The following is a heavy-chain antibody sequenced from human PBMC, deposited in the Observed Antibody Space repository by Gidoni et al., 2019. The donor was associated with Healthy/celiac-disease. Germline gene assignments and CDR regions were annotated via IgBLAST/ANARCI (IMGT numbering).Heavy chain of an antibody. CDR3: ARQGLYCSSTSCPSDY. D-gene: IGHD2-2*01. V-gene: IGHV1-69*04. J-gene: IGHJ4*02. Sequence: QVQLVQSGAEVKKPWSSVKVSCKASGVTSISYAISWVRHAPGQGLEWMGRIIPILGIANDAQKFQGRVTITADKSTSTAYMELSSLRSEDTAVYYCARQGLYCSSTSCPSDYWGQGTLVTVSS. CDR2: IIPILGIA. CDR1: GVTSISYA.